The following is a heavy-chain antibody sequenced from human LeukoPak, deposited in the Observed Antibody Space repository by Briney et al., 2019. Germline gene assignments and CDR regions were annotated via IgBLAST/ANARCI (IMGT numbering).Heavy chain of an antibody. Sequence: PGGSLRLSCAASGFTFSSYGVHWVRQAPGKGLEWVAVISYDGSNKYYADSVKGRFTISRDNSKNTLYLQMNSLRAEDKAVYYCAKGIPSDFWGQGTLVTVSS. V-gene: IGHV3-30*18. J-gene: IGHJ4*02. CDR1: GFTFSSYG. CDR2: ISYDGSNK. CDR3: AKGIPSDF.